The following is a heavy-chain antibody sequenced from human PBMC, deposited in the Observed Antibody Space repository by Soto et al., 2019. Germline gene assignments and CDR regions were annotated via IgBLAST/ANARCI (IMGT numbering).Heavy chain of an antibody. CDR2: INPDGSEK. CDR1: GFTFSSFW. Sequence: SLRLSCAASGFTFSSFWMDWVRQAPGKGLEWVANINPDGSEKHYVDSVRGRFTVSRDNARNSLYLQMSSLTADDSALYYCSRSLDSWGQGTRVTVSS. V-gene: IGHV3-7*01. CDR3: SRSLDS. J-gene: IGHJ4*02.